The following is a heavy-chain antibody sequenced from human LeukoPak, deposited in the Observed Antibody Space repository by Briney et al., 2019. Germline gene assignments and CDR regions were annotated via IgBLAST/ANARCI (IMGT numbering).Heavy chain of an antibody. J-gene: IGHJ4*02. Sequence: GGSLRLSCAASGFTFSSHWMTWVRQAPGKGPEWVASINKDGSEQYYVDSVKGRFTISRDNAKNSLYLQVSSLRAEDTAVYYCTRGGATSSWYWFFWGQGTLVTVYS. CDR3: TRGGATSSWYWFF. CDR1: GFTFSSHW. CDR2: INKDGSEQ. D-gene: IGHD6-13*01. V-gene: IGHV3-7*01.